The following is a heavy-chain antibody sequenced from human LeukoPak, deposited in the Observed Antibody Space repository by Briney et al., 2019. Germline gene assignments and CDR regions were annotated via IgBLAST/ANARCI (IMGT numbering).Heavy chain of an antibody. CDR2: IYVDGRTT. CDR3: IRDFRSADL. Sequence: GSLRLSCVASGFTFSNYWMHWVRQPPGKGLVWVSRIYVDGRTTNYADSVKGRFTISRDNAKNTVYLEMNSLSVEDTATYYCIRDFRSADLWGQGTLVTVTS. J-gene: IGHJ5*02. CDR1: GFTFSNYW. V-gene: IGHV3-74*01.